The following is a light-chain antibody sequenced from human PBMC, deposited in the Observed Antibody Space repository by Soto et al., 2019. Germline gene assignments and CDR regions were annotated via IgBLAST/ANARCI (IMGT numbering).Light chain of an antibody. CDR2: GAS. J-gene: IGKJ5*01. CDR1: QSVGSY. CDR3: QHYAGGSRIT. Sequence: DTVLTQSPGTLSLSPGERATLPCRASQSVGSYLAWYQHKPGQAPRLLISGASSRATGIPDRFSGSGFGTDFTLTISRLEPEDFALYYCQHYAGGSRITFGQGTRLEIK. V-gene: IGKV3-20*01.